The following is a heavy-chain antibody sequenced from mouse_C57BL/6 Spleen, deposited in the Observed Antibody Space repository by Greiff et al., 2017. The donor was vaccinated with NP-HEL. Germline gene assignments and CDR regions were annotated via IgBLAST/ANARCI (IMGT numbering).Heavy chain of an antibody. CDR1: GYTFTDYE. CDR2: IDPETGGT. D-gene: IGHD2-9*01. Sequence: VQLKESGAELVRPGASVTLSCKASGYTFTDYEMHWVKQTPVHGLEWIGAIDPETGGTAYNQKFKGKAILTADKSSSTAYMELRSLTSEDSAVYYCTRSYYGYDVGYWGQGTTLTVSS. CDR3: TRSYYGYDVGY. V-gene: IGHV1-15*01. J-gene: IGHJ2*01.